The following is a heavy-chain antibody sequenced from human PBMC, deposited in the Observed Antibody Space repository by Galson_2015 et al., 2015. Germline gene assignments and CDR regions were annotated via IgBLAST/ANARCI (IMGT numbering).Heavy chain of an antibody. J-gene: IGHJ5*02. Sequence: SLRLSCAASGFTFSAYAMHWVRQGPGKGLEWVAVMSYDGSYKYYADSVKGRFTISRDISNNTLFLQMNSLRGEDTAVYYCTRGDYGDNWFDPWGQGTLVTVSS. CDR2: MSYDGSYK. CDR1: GFTFSAYA. V-gene: IGHV3-30*04. D-gene: IGHD4-17*01. CDR3: TRGDYGDNWFDP.